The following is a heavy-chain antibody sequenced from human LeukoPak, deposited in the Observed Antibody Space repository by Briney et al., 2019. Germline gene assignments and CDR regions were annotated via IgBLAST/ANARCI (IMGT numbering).Heavy chain of an antibody. CDR3: ALGTKPLSYHFFDY. Sequence: GGSLRLSCAASGFSFSTYWMHWVRQAPGRGLVWVSRINSDGSSTTYADSVKGRFTLSRDNAKNTLYVQMNSLRAEDTAVYYCALGTKPLSYHFFDYWGQGALVTVSS. J-gene: IGHJ4*02. D-gene: IGHD1-7*01. V-gene: IGHV3-74*03. CDR2: INSDGSST. CDR1: GFSFSTYW.